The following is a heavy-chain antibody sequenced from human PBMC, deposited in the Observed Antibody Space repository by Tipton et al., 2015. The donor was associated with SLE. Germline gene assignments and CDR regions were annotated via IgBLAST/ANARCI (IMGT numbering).Heavy chain of an antibody. D-gene: IGHD1-14*01. CDR3: ARTTLSDFDY. CDR1: GGSISSSSYY. CDR2: IYYTGST. Sequence: TLSLTCTVSGGSISSSSYYWGWIRRPPGKGLEWIGSIYYTGSTYYNPSLKSRVTISVDTSKNQFSLKLSSVTAADTAVYYCARTTLSDFDYWGQGTLVTVSS. V-gene: IGHV4-39*07. J-gene: IGHJ4*02.